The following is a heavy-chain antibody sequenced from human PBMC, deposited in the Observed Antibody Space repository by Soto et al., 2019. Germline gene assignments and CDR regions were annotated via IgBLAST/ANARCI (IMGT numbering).Heavy chain of an antibody. CDR3: ATGNAWGVLRAY. CDR2: IYHSAST. D-gene: IGHD3-16*01. V-gene: IGHV4-31*03. CDR1: GGSISNGGYY. Sequence: SEPLSLTSTVSGGSISNGGYYCRWIRHHPSTDIKWNDYIYHSASTYYNPSLKSRVTMSLDTSKNQFSRWLSSVTAADTAVYYFATGNAWGVLRAYSGQGTLVTVSS. J-gene: IGHJ4*02.